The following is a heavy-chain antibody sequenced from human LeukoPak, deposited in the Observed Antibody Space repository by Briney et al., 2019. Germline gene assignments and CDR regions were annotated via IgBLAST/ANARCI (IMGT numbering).Heavy chain of an antibody. CDR1: GFTSIAYA. J-gene: IGHJ4*02. CDR2: ISGSGGST. CDR3: AKRQGTGAFDY. Sequence: GGSLRLSCVGSGFTSIAYALTWARQAPGKGLEWVSAISGSGGSTYYADSVKGRFTISRDNSKNTLYLQMNSLRAEDTAVYYCAKRQGTGAFDYWGQGTLVTVSS. D-gene: IGHD3-10*01. V-gene: IGHV3-23*01.